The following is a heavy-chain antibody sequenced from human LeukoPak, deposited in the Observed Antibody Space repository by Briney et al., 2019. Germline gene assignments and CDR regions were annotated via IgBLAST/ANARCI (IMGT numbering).Heavy chain of an antibody. J-gene: IGHJ4*02. CDR3: ASLGLGYCSGGSCYQGAIGDY. D-gene: IGHD2-15*01. V-gene: IGHV3-30-3*01. Sequence: GGSLRLSCAASGFTVSSNYMSWVRQAPGKGLEWVAVISYDGSNKYYADSVKGRFTISRDNSKNTLYLQMNSLRAEDTAVYYCASLGLGYCSGGSCYQGAIGDYWGQGTLVTVSS. CDR2: ISYDGSNK. CDR1: GFTVSSNY.